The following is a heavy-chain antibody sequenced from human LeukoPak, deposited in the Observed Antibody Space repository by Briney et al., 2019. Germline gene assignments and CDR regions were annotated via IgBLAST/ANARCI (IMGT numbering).Heavy chain of an antibody. Sequence: SVKVSCKASGGTFSSYAISWVRQAPGQGLEWMGGIIPIFGTANYAQKFQGRVTITADESTSTAYMELSSLRSEDTAVYYCARGYDSSGYWSVYFDYWGQGTLVTVSS. V-gene: IGHV1-69*13. CDR2: IIPIFGTA. J-gene: IGHJ4*02. CDR1: GGTFSSYA. CDR3: ARGYDSSGYWSVYFDY. D-gene: IGHD3-22*01.